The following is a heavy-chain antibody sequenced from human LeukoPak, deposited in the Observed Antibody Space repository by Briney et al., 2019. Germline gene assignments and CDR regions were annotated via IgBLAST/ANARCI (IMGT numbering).Heavy chain of an antibody. CDR1: GGSVSSGSYY. CDR2: IYYTGST. J-gene: IGHJ4*02. CDR3: ASGDFDN. Sequence: SETLSLTCTVSGGSVSSGSYYWSWIRQPPGKGLEWIGYIYYTGSTNYAPSFRGRVTISLDTSKNHFSLKLTSVTAADTAVYYCASGDFDNWGQGTLVTVSS. D-gene: IGHD3-10*01. V-gene: IGHV4-61*03.